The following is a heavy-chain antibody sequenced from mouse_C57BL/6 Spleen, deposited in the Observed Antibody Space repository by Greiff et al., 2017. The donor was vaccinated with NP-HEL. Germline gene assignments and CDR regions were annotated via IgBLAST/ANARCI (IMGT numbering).Heavy chain of an antibody. Sequence: QVQLQQPGAELVRPGTSVKLSCTASGYTFTSYWMHWVKQRPGQGLEWIGVIDPSDSYTNYNQKFKGKATLTVDTSSSTAYMQLSSLTSEDSAVYYCARWAQATLYAMDYWGQGTSVTVSS. CDR1: GYTFTSYW. CDR2: IDPSDSYT. CDR3: ARWAQATLYAMDY. D-gene: IGHD3-2*02. V-gene: IGHV1-59*01. J-gene: IGHJ4*01.